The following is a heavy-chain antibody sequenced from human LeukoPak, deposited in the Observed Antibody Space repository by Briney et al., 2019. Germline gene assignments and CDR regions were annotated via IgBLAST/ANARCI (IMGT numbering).Heavy chain of an antibody. CDR2: IYYSGST. J-gene: IGHJ4*02. Sequence: SETLSLTCTVSGGSISSSSYYWGWIRQPPGKGLEWIGSIYYSGSTYYNPSLKSRVTISVDTSKNQFSLKLSSVTAADTAVYYCASHVEGRTYYDFWSGYYTLDYWGQGTLVTVSS. V-gene: IGHV4-39*01. D-gene: IGHD3-3*01. CDR1: GGSISSSSYY. CDR3: ASHVEGRTYYDFWSGYYTLDY.